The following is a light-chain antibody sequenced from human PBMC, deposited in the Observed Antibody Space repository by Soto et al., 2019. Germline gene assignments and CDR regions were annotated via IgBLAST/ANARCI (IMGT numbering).Light chain of an antibody. J-gene: IGKJ4*01. Sequence: EIVLTQSPATLSLSPGERGTLSCRASQSVSPYLAWYQQKPGQAPRLLIYDASNRATSIPARFSGSGSGTDFTLTISYIEPEDFAFYYCQQHSDWVTFGGGTKVEI. CDR2: DAS. CDR1: QSVSPY. V-gene: IGKV3-11*01. CDR3: QQHSDWVT.